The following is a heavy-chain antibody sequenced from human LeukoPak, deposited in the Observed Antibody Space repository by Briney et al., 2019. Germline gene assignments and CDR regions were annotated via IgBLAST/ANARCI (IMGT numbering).Heavy chain of an antibody. Sequence: GASVTVSCTVSVYTLTELSMHRVRQAPGTGLEWMGGFDPEDGETIYAQKFQGRVTMTEDTSTDTAYMELSSLRSEDTAVYYCATDLGVAAAGTLFDYWGQGTLVTVSS. CDR2: FDPEDGET. CDR1: VYTLTELS. CDR3: ATDLGVAAAGTLFDY. D-gene: IGHD6-13*01. J-gene: IGHJ4*02. V-gene: IGHV1-24*01.